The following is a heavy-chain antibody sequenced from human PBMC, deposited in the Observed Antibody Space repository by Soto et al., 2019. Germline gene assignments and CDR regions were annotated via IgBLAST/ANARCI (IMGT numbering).Heavy chain of an antibody. CDR2: ISSSSSTI. Sequence: PGGSLRLSCAASGFTFSSYSMNWVRQAPGKGLEWVSYISSSSSTIYYADSVKGRFTISRDNAKNSLYLQMNSLRDEDTAVYYCARGEIVVVPAASYYDFWSGYFSNYYYGMDVWGQGTTVTVSS. V-gene: IGHV3-48*02. CDR1: GFTFSSYS. J-gene: IGHJ6*02. D-gene: IGHD3-3*01. CDR3: ARGEIVVVPAASYYDFWSGYFSNYYYGMDV.